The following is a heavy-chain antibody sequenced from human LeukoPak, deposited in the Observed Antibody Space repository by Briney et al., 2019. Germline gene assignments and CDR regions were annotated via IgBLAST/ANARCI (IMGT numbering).Heavy chain of an antibody. D-gene: IGHD2-21*01. CDR2: INPKSGGT. J-gene: IGHJ4*02. CDR1: GYTFTSYY. V-gene: IGHV1-2*02. Sequence: ASVKVSCKASGYTFTSYYMHWVRQAPRQGLEWMGIINPKSGGTNYAQKFQGRVTMTRDTSINTAYMELSRLRSDDTAVYYCARRGVVVIATDYFYYFDYWGQGTLVTVSS. CDR3: ARRGVVVIATDYFYYFDY.